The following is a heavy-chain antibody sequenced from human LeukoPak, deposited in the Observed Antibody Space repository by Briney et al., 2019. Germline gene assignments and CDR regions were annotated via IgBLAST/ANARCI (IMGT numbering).Heavy chain of an antibody. V-gene: IGHV3-7*04. CDR1: GFTFSSFW. D-gene: IGHD6-6*01. CDR3: ARGRPTPGTDF. J-gene: IGHJ4*02. Sequence: PGGSLRLSCVGSGFTFSSFWVNWVRQVPGRGLQWLANIKEDGSLTTHEESVKGRFTIFRDNVANVLYLQMNSLRVDDTAIYYCARGRPTPGTDFWGQGTLVTVSS. CDR2: IKEDGSLT.